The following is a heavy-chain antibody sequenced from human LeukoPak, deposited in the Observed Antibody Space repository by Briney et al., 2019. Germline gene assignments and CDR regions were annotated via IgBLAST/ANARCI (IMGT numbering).Heavy chain of an antibody. V-gene: IGHV3-30*03. CDR2: ISYDGSNK. Sequence: PGGSLRLSCAASGFTFSSYGMHWVRQAPGKGPEWVAVISYDGSNKYYADSVKDRFTISRDNAQESLYLRMSSLRAEDTAVYYCARTAYDFWSRYSPHYFYMDVWGKGTTVTVSS. CDR1: GFTFSSYG. CDR3: ARTAYDFWSRYSPHYFYMDV. J-gene: IGHJ6*03. D-gene: IGHD3-3*01.